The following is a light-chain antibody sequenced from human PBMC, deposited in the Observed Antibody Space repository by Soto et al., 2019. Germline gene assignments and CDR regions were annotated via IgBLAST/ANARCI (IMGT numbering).Light chain of an antibody. CDR1: KKDIGVYDF. V-gene: IGLV2-8*01. J-gene: IGLJ1*01. Sequence: QSVLTQPPSASGSPGQSVTISCTGTKKDIGVYDFVSWYQHHPGKAPRLIIYEVVQRPSGVPDRFSGSKSGNTASLTVSGLQAADEADYYCCSYAGSSTYVFGTGTKVTVL. CDR2: EVV. CDR3: CSYAGSSTYV.